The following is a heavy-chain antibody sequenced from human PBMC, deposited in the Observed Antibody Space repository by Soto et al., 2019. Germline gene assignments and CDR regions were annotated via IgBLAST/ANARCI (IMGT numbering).Heavy chain of an antibody. V-gene: IGHV4-59*01. Sequence: KTSETLSLTCTVSGGSISSYYWSWIRQPPGKGLEWIGYIYYSGSTNYNPSPKSRVTISVDTSKNQFSLKLSSVTAADTAVYYCATSIAAAEDYFDYWGQGTLVTVSS. CDR2: IYYSGST. CDR1: GGSISSYY. D-gene: IGHD6-13*01. J-gene: IGHJ4*02. CDR3: ATSIAAAEDYFDY.